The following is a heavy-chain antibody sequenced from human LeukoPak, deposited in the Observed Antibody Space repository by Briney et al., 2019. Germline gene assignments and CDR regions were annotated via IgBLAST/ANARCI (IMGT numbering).Heavy chain of an antibody. Sequence: SETLSLTCAVSGGSISSSNWWSWVRQPPGKGLEWIGEIYHSGSTNYNPSLKSRVTISVDKSKNQFSLKLSSVTAADTAVYYCAREEGGSYWGGTFDYWGQGTLVTVSS. CDR3: AREEGGSYWGGTFDY. V-gene: IGHV4-4*02. D-gene: IGHD1-26*01. CDR1: GGSISSSNW. J-gene: IGHJ4*02. CDR2: IYHSGST.